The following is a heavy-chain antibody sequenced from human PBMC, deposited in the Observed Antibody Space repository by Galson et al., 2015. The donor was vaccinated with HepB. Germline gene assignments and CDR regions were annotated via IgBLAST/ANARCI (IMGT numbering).Heavy chain of an antibody. Sequence: SLRLSCAASAFTFSSYAMTWVRQAPGKGLEWVSGVSGSGNSRYYADSVKGRFTISRDNSKNTLYLQMNSLRAEDTPIYYCARERKHSYGSDYWRQGTLVTVSS. CDR2: VSGSGNSR. CDR1: AFTFSSYA. CDR3: ARERKHSYGSDY. J-gene: IGHJ4*02. D-gene: IGHD5-18*01. V-gene: IGHV3-23*01.